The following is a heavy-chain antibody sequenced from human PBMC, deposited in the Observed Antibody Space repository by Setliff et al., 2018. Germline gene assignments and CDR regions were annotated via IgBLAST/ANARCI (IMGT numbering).Heavy chain of an antibody. V-gene: IGHV4-59*01. D-gene: IGHD3-10*01. CDR3: ARGPGFRSGTWSLDL. CDR2: IFSDGTT. J-gene: IGHJ5*02. Sequence: SETLSLTCSVSGDSINNFYWNWIRQSPGTGLEWIGYIFSDGTTYYDPSLKSRVAMSVDTSKKQFSLSLSAVTAADTAKYYCARGPGFRSGTWSLDLWGQGTQVTVSS. CDR1: GDSINNFY.